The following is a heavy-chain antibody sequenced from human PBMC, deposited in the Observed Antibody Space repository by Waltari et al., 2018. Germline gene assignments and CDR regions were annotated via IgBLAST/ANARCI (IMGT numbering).Heavy chain of an antibody. D-gene: IGHD2-15*01. Sequence: QVQLVQSGAEVKKPGSSVKVSCKASGGTFSSYAISWVRQAPGQGLEWMGGIIPIFGTANYARKVQGRVRITTDEATSTAYRELSSLRSEDTAVYYCAEGTGYCSGGSCYADYYYYGMDVWGQGTTVTVSS. J-gene: IGHJ6*02. V-gene: IGHV1-69*05. CDR3: AEGTGYCSGGSCYADYYYYGMDV. CDR1: GGTFSSYA. CDR2: IIPIFGTA.